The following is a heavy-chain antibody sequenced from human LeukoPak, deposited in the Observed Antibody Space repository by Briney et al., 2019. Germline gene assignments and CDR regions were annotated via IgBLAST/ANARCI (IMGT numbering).Heavy chain of an antibody. J-gene: IGHJ6*03. CDR3: SRGYCGGDCYPLYYYYYMDV. CDR2: MNPNSGNT. CDR1: GYTFTSYD. V-gene: IGHV1-8*01. Sequence: ASVKVYCKASGYTFTSYDINWARQATGQGPEWMSWMNPNSGNTGYAQRFQGRVTMTRNTSISTAYMELSSLRSEDTAVYYCSRGYCGGDCYPLYYYYYMDVWGKGTTVTVSS. D-gene: IGHD2-21*02.